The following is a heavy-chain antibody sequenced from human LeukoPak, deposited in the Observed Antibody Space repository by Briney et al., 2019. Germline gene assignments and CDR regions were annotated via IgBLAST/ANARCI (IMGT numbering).Heavy chain of an antibody. J-gene: IGHJ4*02. V-gene: IGHV1-69*13. CDR3: AREGAYGDFTGVY. CDR2: IIPIFGTA. Sequence: ASVKVSCKASGGTFSSYAISWVRQAPGQGLERMGGIIPIFGTANYAQKFQGRVTITADESTSTAYMELSSLRSEDTAVYYYAREGAYGDFTGVYWGQGTLVTVSS. D-gene: IGHD4-17*01. CDR1: GGTFSSYA.